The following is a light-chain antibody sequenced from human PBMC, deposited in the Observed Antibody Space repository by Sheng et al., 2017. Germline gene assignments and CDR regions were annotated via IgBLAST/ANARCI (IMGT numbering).Light chain of an antibody. Sequence: DIQMTQSPSSLSASIGDSVTITCRASQSISTYTNWYQQRPGKAPQLLIYAASQLQSGVPPRFTGSASGTDFALTISTLQPDDFATYYCQQYSDYPYTFGPGDRSWRSN. V-gene: IGKV1-39*01. CDR2: AAS. J-gene: IGKJ2*01. CDR3: QQYSDYPYT. CDR1: QSISTY.